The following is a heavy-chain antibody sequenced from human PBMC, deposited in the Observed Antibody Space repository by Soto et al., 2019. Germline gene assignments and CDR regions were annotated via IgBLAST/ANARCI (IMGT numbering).Heavy chain of an antibody. CDR3: ARVGGSSGYRSLEAGYAFDI. J-gene: IGHJ3*02. CDR2: ISAYNGNT. V-gene: IGHV1-18*01. D-gene: IGHD3-22*01. Sequence: GASVKVSCKASGYTFTSYGISWVRQAPGQGLEWMGWISAYNGNTNYAQKLQGRVTMTTDTSTSTAYMELRSLISDDTAVYYCARVGGSSGYRSLEAGYAFDIWGQGTMVNVSS. CDR1: GYTFTSYG.